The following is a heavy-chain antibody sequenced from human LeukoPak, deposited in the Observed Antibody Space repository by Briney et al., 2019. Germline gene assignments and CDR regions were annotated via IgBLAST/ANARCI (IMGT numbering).Heavy chain of an antibody. CDR1: GGSISSGSYY. Sequence: SETLSLTCTVSGGSISSGSYYWSWIRQPAGKGLEWIGRIYTSGSTNYNPSLKSRVTISVDTSKNQFSLKLSSVTAADTAVYYCGRYTSSWEAVFDYWGQGTLVTVSS. CDR2: IYTSGST. D-gene: IGHD6-13*01. V-gene: IGHV4-61*02. J-gene: IGHJ4*02. CDR3: GRYTSSWEAVFDY.